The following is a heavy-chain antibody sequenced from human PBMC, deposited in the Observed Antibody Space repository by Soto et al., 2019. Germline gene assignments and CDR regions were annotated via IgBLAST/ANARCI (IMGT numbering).Heavy chain of an antibody. Sequence: ASVKVSCKASGYTFTGYYVHWVRQAPGQGLEWMGWINPNSGDTYLAQRFQGRVTMNRDTSIGTAYMELRGLTSDDTAEYYCAKGGAIVAAGTRVYLYNAMDVWGQGTTVTISS. CDR3: AKGGAIVAAGTRVYLYNAMDV. CDR2: INPNSGDT. CDR1: GYTFTGYY. J-gene: IGHJ6*02. V-gene: IGHV1-2*02. D-gene: IGHD1-26*01.